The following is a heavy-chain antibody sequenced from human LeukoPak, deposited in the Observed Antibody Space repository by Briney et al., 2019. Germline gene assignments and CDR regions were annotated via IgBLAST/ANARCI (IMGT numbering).Heavy chain of an antibody. Sequence: ASVKVSCKASGYTFTGYYMHWVRQAPGQGLEWMGWINPNSGGTNYAQKFQGRVTMTRDTSISTAYMELSSLRSEDTAVYYCARSLGSSWYWGVDYWGQGTLVTVSS. CDR1: GYTFTGYY. CDR3: ARSLGSSWYWGVDY. J-gene: IGHJ4*02. CDR2: INPNSGGT. V-gene: IGHV1-2*02. D-gene: IGHD6-13*01.